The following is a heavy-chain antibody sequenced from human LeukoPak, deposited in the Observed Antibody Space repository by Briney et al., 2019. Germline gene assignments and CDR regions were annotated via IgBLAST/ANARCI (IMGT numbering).Heavy chain of an antibody. CDR1: GFTFSSYA. J-gene: IGHJ6*03. Sequence: PGGSLRLSCAASGFTFSSYAMHWVRQAPGKGLEWVAVIWYDGSNKYYADSVKGRFTISRDNSKNTLYLQMNSLRAEDTAVYYCGSWEGSYYDFWSGSAGYYMDVWGKGTTVTVSS. CDR3: GSWEGSYYDFWSGSAGYYMDV. CDR2: IWYDGSNK. D-gene: IGHD3-3*01. V-gene: IGHV3-33*08.